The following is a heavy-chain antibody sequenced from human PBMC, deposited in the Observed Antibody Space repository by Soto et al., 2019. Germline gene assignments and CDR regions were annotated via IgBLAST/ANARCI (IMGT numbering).Heavy chain of an antibody. Sequence: GESLKISCAASGFTFSNYWMHWVRQVPGKGLAWVSRIKSDGSSTIYADSVKGRFTISRDNAKNTLDLQMHGLRAEDMAVYYCARSVRSGSFPYYYYAMDVWGQGTTVTVSS. CDR1: GFTFSNYW. V-gene: IGHV3-74*01. J-gene: IGHJ6*02. D-gene: IGHD3-10*01. CDR2: IKSDGSST. CDR3: ARSVRSGSFPYYYYAMDV.